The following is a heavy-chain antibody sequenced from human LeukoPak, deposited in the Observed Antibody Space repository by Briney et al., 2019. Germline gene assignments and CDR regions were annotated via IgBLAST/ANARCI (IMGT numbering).Heavy chain of an antibody. V-gene: IGHV1-46*01. CDR2: INPSGGST. CDR1: GYTFTSYY. D-gene: IGHD4-17*01. J-gene: IGHJ4*02. CDR3: ARDLSLGRHDDGEPFDS. Sequence: GASVKVSCKASGYTFTSYYMHWVRQAPGQGLEWMGIINPSGGSTSYAQKFQGRVTMTRDTSTSTVYMELSSLRSEDTAVYSCARDLSLGRHDDGEPFDSWGQGTLVTVSS.